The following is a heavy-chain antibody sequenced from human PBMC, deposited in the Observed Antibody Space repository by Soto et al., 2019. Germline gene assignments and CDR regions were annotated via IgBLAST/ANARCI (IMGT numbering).Heavy chain of an antibody. V-gene: IGHV4-39*02. CDR3: AREGGRYCTGGSCQVDY. D-gene: IGHD2-15*01. CDR2: IYYSGNT. J-gene: IGHJ4*02. Sequence: SETLSLTCTVSGGSISSSSYYWGWIRQPPGKGLEWIGSIYYSGNTYYTPSLKSRVTISVDTSKNQFSLKLSSVTAADTAVYYCAREGGRYCTGGSCQVDYWGQGTRVT. CDR1: GGSISSSSYY.